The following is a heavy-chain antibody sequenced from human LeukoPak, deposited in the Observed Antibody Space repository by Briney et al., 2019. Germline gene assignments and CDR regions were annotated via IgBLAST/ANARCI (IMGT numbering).Heavy chain of an antibody. V-gene: IGHV1-2*06. J-gene: IGHJ3*02. CDR1: GYTFTGFY. CDR2: IKPNSDDS. CDR3: AREGGATRGDAFDI. D-gene: IGHD1-26*01. Sequence: GASVKVSCRASGYTFTGFYMHWGRQAPGQGPEWMGRIKPNSDDSNYAQKFQGRVTLTRDTSISTAYMELSRLRSDDTAVYYCAREGGATRGDAFDIWGQGTVVTVSS.